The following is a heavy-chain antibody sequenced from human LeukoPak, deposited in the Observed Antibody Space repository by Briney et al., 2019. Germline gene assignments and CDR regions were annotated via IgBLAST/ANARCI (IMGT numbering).Heavy chain of an antibody. CDR2: ISPYNSNT. V-gene: IGHV1-18*04. Sequence: ASVKVSCKTSGYTFTTYTIAWVRQAPGQGLEWIGWISPYNSNTDYTHKLQGRITVTTDTSTSTAYMELRSLRSDDTALYYCERGTRQQLDYWGQGTLVSVSS. CDR3: ERGTRQQLDY. CDR1: GYTFTTYT. J-gene: IGHJ4*02. D-gene: IGHD6-13*01.